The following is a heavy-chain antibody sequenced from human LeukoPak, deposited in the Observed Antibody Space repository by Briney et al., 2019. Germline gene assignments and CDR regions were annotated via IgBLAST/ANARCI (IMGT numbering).Heavy chain of an antibody. CDR3: ARGGVGTRNYYYYYYMDV. J-gene: IGHJ6*03. V-gene: IGHV4-31*03. Sequence: SETLSLTCTISGGSISSGIYYWTWIRHHPGKGLEWIGYIYSGGYTHYNPSLKSRVTISVDTSKNQFSLKLSSVTAADTAVYYCARGGVGTRNYYYYYYMDVWGKGTTVTVSS. CDR2: IYSGGYT. CDR1: GGSISSGIYY. D-gene: IGHD2-15*01.